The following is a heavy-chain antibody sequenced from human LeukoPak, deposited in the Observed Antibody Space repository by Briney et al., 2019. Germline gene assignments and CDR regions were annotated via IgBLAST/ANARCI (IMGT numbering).Heavy chain of an antibody. Sequence: HPGGSLRLSCAASGFTLSTYGMHWVRQAPGKGLEWVAFIRYDGSNKYYADSVKGRFTISRDNSKNTLYLQMNSLRAEDMALYFCAKGDISSRHRGSFDYWGQGTLVTVAS. D-gene: IGHD6-6*01. CDR3: AKGDISSRHRGSFDY. CDR1: GFTLSTYG. J-gene: IGHJ4*02. V-gene: IGHV3-30*02. CDR2: IRYDGSNK.